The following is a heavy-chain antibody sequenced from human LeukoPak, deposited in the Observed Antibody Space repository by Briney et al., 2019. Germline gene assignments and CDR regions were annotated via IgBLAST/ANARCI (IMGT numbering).Heavy chain of an antibody. J-gene: IGHJ6*02. CDR2: LAYTGST. CDR3: ARLGTEADYYGLDV. V-gene: IGHV4-59*08. CDR1: GGPISSDS. Sequence: SETLSLTCTVSGGPISSDSWSWIRQPPGKGLEWIGYLAYTGSTNYNPSLKSPVSISVDTSKNQLSLKVNSVTAADTAVYYCARLGTEADYYGLDVWGLGTTVTVSS.